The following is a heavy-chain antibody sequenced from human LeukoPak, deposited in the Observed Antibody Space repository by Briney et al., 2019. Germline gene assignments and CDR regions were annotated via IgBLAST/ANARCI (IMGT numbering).Heavy chain of an antibody. V-gene: IGHV4-59*01. CDR3: ARGAAFWFDP. CDR2: IYDSGTT. J-gene: IGHJ5*02. CDR1: GGSLSSYY. D-gene: IGHD3-16*01. Sequence: PSETLSLTCTVSGGSLSSYYWSWIRQPPGKGLEWIGYIYDSGTTNYNPSLKSRVTISIDTSTNQFSLKLSSVTAADTAMYYCARGAAFWFDPWGQGTLVTVSS.